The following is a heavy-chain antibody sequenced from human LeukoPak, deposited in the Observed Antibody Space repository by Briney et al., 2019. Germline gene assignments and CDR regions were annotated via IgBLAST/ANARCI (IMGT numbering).Heavy chain of an antibody. V-gene: IGHV4-34*01. J-gene: IGHJ4*02. D-gene: IGHD6-6*01. CDR3: ARKRAIAALDY. CDR2: INHSGGT. Sequence: PSETLSLTCAVYGGSFSGYYWSWIRQPPGKGLEGVGGINHSGGTNYNPSLKSRVTIQVDTPKTQFSLKLSSVTAADTAVYYCARKRAIAALDYWGQGTLVTVSS. CDR1: GGSFSGYY.